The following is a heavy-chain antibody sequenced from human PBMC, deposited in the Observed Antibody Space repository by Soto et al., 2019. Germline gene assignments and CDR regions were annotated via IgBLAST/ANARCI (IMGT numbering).Heavy chain of an antibody. Sequence: PSETLSLTCTVSGGSVSSGSYYWSWIRQPPGKGLEWIGYIYYSGSTNYNPSLKSRVTISVDTSKNQFSLKLSSVTAADTAVYYCARGSFGDTFDYWGQGTLVTVYS. V-gene: IGHV4-61*01. J-gene: IGHJ4*02. CDR3: ARGSFGDTFDY. D-gene: IGHD4-17*01. CDR1: GGSVSSGSYY. CDR2: IYYSGST.